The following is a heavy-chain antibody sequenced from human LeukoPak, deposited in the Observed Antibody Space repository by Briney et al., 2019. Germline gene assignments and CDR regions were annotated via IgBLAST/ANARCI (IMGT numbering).Heavy chain of an antibody. J-gene: IGHJ4*02. Sequence: GESLKISCKGSGYNFNSYWIGWVRQMPGKGLEWMGIIYPVDSNTSYSPSFQGQVTISADRSISTAYLQWSSLEASDTAIYYCARRAYYDTSAPHYDYWGQGTLVTVSS. V-gene: IGHV5-51*01. D-gene: IGHD3-22*01. CDR3: ARRAYYDTSAPHYDY. CDR2: IYPVDSNT. CDR1: GYNFNSYW.